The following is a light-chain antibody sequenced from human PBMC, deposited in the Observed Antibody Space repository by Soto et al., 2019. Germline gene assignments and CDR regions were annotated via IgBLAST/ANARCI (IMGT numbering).Light chain of an antibody. J-gene: IGKJ1*01. CDR1: QSVSSSY. CDR2: GAT. V-gene: IGKV3-20*01. Sequence: EIVLTQSPGTLSLSPGERATFSCRASQSVSSSYLNWYQHKPGQAPRLLIFGATSRATGIPDRFSGSGSGADFTLTISRLEPEYFAVYYCQVCGSTPPWTFGQGTKVEIK. CDR3: QVCGSTPPWT.